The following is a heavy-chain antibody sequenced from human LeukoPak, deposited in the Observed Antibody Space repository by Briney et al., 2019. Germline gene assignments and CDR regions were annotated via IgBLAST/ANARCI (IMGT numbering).Heavy chain of an antibody. CDR2: IYYSGST. CDR1: GGSISSYY. J-gene: IGHJ4*02. Sequence: SETLSLTCTVSGGSISSYYWSWIRQPPGKGLEWIGYIYYSGSTNYNPSLKSRVTISVDTSKNQFSLKLSSVTAADTAVYYCARDRMGSGSYWYFDYWGQGTLVTVSS. CDR3: ARDRMGSGSYWYFDY. D-gene: IGHD3-10*01. V-gene: IGHV4-59*01.